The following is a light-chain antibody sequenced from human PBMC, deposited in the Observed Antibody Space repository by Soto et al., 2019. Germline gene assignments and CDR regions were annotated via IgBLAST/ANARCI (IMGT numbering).Light chain of an antibody. Sequence: EVVMTQSPLSLPVTLGQPASISCRSSQSLLTSDGDTYLNWFHQRPGQSPRRLIYKVSKRDSGVPDRFSGSGSGTDFTLKISRVEAEDVGVYYCMQTTPWPRTFGRGTTVEI. CDR2: KVS. V-gene: IGKV2-30*01. CDR3: MQTTPWPRT. J-gene: IGKJ4*02. CDR1: QSLLTSDGDTY.